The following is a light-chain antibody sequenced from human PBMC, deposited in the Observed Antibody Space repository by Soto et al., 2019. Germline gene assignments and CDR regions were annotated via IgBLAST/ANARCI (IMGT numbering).Light chain of an antibody. J-gene: IGKJ4*01. V-gene: IGKV3-15*01. CDR2: GAS. Sequence: EIVMTQSPATLSVSPGERATLSCRASQGIGSTLAWYQQKPGQTPKLLIYGASTRATGVPARFSGGGSGTEFTLTINSLQSEDFAVYYCQRYNSWPLSFGGGTKVDIK. CDR3: QRYNSWPLS. CDR1: QGIGST.